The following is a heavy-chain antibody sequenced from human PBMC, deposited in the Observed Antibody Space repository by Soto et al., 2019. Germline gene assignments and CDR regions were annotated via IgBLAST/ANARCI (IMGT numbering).Heavy chain of an antibody. Sequence: PSETLSLTCTVSGGTISSSSYYWGWIRQPPGKGLEWIGSIYYSGSTYYNPSLKSRVTISVDTSKNQFSLKLSSVTAADMAVYYCASSYYDFWSGYYPNYFDYWGQGTLVTVSS. CDR1: GGTISSSSYY. J-gene: IGHJ4*02. CDR2: IYYSGST. D-gene: IGHD3-3*01. V-gene: IGHV4-39*01. CDR3: ASSYYDFWSGYYPNYFDY.